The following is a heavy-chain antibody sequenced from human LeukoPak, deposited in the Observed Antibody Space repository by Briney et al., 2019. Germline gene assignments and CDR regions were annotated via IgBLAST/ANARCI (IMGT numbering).Heavy chain of an antibody. Sequence: GGSLRLSCAASGFSFGLYAMSWVRAAPRRGLQWVAYISRDSSTIHYSDSVRGRFTISRDNAKNSLYLQMNSLRVEDTAVYNCARDADGNTDHWGQGTLVTVSS. CDR2: ISRDSSTI. CDR1: GFSFGLYA. CDR3: ARDADGNTDH. J-gene: IGHJ4*02. V-gene: IGHV3-48*04.